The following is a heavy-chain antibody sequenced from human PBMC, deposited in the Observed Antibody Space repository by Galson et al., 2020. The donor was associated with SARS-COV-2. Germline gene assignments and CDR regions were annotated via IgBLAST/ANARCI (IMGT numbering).Heavy chain of an antibody. CDR2: LNPNSGGT. Sequence: GESLKISCQASGYTFTGYYIHWVRQAPGQGLEWMGWLNPNSGGTNYAQKFQGRVTLTRDTSINTAYMELSSLKSDDTAMYFCASNRGPVSYSALDDWGQGTMVTVSS. CDR1: GYTFTGYY. CDR3: ASNRGPVSYSALDD. V-gene: IGHV1-2*02. D-gene: IGHD3-10*01. J-gene: IGHJ4*02.